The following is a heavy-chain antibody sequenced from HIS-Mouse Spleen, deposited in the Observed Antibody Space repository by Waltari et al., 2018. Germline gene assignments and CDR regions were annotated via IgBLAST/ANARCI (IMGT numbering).Heavy chain of an antibody. D-gene: IGHD6-13*01. CDR1: GFTFSRYG. J-gene: IGHJ5*02. CDR3: AKEYSSSHNWFDP. CDR2: ISYDGSNK. Sequence: QVQLVESGGGVVQPGRSLRLSCAASGFTFSRYGMHWVRRAPGKGLEWVAVISYDGSNKYYADSVKGRFTISRDNSKNTLYLQMNSLRAEDTAVYYCAKEYSSSHNWFDPWGQGTLVTVSS. V-gene: IGHV3-30*18.